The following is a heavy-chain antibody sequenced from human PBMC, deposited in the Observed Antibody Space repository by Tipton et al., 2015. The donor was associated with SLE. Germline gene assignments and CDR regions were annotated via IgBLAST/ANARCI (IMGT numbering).Heavy chain of an antibody. J-gene: IGHJ2*01. V-gene: IGHV4-34*01. CDR3: ARGGPPWIQLWYLWYFDL. D-gene: IGHD5-18*01. CDR1: GGSFSGYY. Sequence: LRLSCAVYGGSFSGYYWSWIRQPPGKGLEWIGEINHRGSTYYNPSLKSRVTISVDTSKNQFSLKLSSVTAADTAVYYCARGGPPWIQLWYLWYFDLWGRGTLVTVSS. CDR2: INHRGST.